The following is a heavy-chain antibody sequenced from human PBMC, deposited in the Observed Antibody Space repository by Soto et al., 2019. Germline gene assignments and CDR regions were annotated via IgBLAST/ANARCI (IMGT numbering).Heavy chain of an antibody. D-gene: IGHD6-13*01. V-gene: IGHV3-66*01. Sequence: GGSLRLSCAASGFTVSTNYMSWVRQAPGKVLEWVSVIYSGGSTYYADSVKGRFTISRDNSKNTLYLQMNSLRAEDTAVYYCARESAAGTRKYYSDYRDKGILVSLSS. CDR2: IYSGGST. CDR3: ARESAAGTRKYYSDY. CDR1: GFTVSTNY. J-gene: IGHJ4*02.